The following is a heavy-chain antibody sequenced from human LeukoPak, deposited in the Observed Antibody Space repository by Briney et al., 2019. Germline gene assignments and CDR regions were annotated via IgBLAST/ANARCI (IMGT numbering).Heavy chain of an antibody. J-gene: IGHJ4*02. Sequence: ASVKVSCKASGYTFTSYFMHWVRQAPGQGLEWMGIINPSGGSTSYAQKFQGRVTMTRDTSTSTVYMELSSLRSEDTAVYYCARADRAVAGSDYWGQGTLVTVSS. V-gene: IGHV1-46*01. CDR3: ARADRAVAGSDY. CDR2: INPSGGST. CDR1: GYTFTSYF. D-gene: IGHD6-19*01.